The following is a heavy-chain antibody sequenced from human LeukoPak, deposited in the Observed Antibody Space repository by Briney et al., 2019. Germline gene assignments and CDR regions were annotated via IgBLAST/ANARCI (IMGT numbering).Heavy chain of an antibody. V-gene: IGHV4-30-4*01. CDR2: TYYSGST. D-gene: IGHD3-22*01. Sequence: SQTLSLTCTVSGGSISSGDYYWRWIRQPPGKGLEWIGYTYYSGSTYYNPSLKSRATISVDTSKNQFSLKLTSVTAADTAVYYCARPYYYDSRIDPWGQGTLVTVSS. J-gene: IGHJ5*02. CDR3: ARPYYYDSRIDP. CDR1: GGSISSGDYY.